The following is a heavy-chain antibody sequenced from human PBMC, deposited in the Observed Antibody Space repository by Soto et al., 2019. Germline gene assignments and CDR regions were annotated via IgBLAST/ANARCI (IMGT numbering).Heavy chain of an antibody. Sequence: PGGSLRLSCEVSGFTFSTHGMHWVRQAPGKGLEWVAGTSHDGTNKYYARSVQGRFTISRENSMKTLYLQMNSLRTEDTAVYYCAKDLSGARWYYDALDVWGQGTTVTVSS. CDR2: TSHDGTNK. D-gene: IGHD2-15*01. J-gene: IGHJ6*02. CDR1: GFTFSTHG. CDR3: AKDLSGARWYYDALDV. V-gene: IGHV3-30*18.